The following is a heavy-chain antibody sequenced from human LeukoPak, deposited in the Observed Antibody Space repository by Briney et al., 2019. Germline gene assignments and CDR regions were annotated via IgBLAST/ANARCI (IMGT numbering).Heavy chain of an antibody. D-gene: IGHD2-15*01. CDR1: GGTFSSYA. Sequence: SVKVSCKASGGTFSSYAISWVRQAPGQGLEGRGGIIPIFGTANYAQKFQGRVTITADESTSTAYMELSSLRSEDTAVYYCARDSGSFCSGGSCYVSWGQGTLVTVSS. V-gene: IGHV1-69*13. CDR3: ARDSGSFCSGGSCYVS. CDR2: IIPIFGTA. J-gene: IGHJ4*02.